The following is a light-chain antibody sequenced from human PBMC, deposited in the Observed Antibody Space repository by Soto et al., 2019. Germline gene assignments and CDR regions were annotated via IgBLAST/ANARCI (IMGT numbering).Light chain of an antibody. CDR3: QSYDSSNWV. Sequence: NFMLTQPHSVSESPGKTVTISCTRSSFSFASNSVQWYQQRPGSSPTTVIYEDNQRPSGVPDRFSGSIDSSSKSASLSISGLKTEDEADYYCQSYDSSNWVFGGGTKLTVL. J-gene: IGLJ3*02. V-gene: IGLV6-57*01. CDR2: EDN. CDR1: SFSFASNS.